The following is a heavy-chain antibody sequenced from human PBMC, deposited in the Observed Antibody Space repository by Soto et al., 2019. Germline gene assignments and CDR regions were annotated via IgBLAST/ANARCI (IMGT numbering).Heavy chain of an antibody. CDR2: IYYSGST. CDR1: GGSISSGGYY. D-gene: IGHD3-3*01. Sequence: SETLSLTCTVSGGSISSGGYYWSWIRQHPGKGLEWIGYIYYSGSTYYNPSLKSRVTISVDTSKNQFSLKLSSVTAADTAVYYCAGSFWSGYSYYLDDWGQGTLVTVSS. J-gene: IGHJ4*02. V-gene: IGHV4-31*03. CDR3: AGSFWSGYSYYLDD.